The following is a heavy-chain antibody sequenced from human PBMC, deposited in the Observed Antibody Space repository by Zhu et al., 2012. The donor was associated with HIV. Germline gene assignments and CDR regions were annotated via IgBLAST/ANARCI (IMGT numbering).Heavy chain of an antibody. J-gene: IGHJ3*02. CDR2: IYYSGTT. CDR3: ARHLLDYDILTGYSPNNAFDI. CDR1: SGSISSISSSSYY. Sequence: QVQLQESGPGLVKPSETLSLTCTVSSGSISSISSSSYYWGWIRQPPGKGLEWIGTIYYSGTTYYNPSLQSRVTISVDTSKNQFSLKLSSATAADTAVYYCARHLLDYDILTGYSPNNAFDIWGQGTMLTVSS. V-gene: IGHV4-39*07. D-gene: IGHD3-9*01.